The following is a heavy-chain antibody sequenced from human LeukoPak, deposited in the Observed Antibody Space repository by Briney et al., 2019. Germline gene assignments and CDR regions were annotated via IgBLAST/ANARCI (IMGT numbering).Heavy chain of an antibody. Sequence: ASVKVSCKASGYTFTSYGISWVRQAPGQGLEWMGWMNPNSGNTGYAQKFQGRVTITRNTSISTAYMELSSLRSEDTAVYYCAIDYSDAFDIWGQGTMVTVSS. D-gene: IGHD2-15*01. CDR2: MNPNSGNT. V-gene: IGHV1-8*03. CDR3: AIDYSDAFDI. CDR1: GYTFTSYG. J-gene: IGHJ3*02.